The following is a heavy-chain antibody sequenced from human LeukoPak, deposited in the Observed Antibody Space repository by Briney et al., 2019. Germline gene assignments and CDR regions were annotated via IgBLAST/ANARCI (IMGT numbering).Heavy chain of an antibody. CDR2: INPNSGGI. V-gene: IGHV1-2*02. CDR3: ARASLGAIFYFDY. CDR1: GYTFTGYY. Sequence: GASVKVSCKASGYTFTGYYMHWVRQAPGQGLEWMGWINPNSGGINYAQKFQGRVTMTRDTSISTIYMELSRLSSDDTAVYYCARASLGAIFYFDYWGQGTLVTASS. J-gene: IGHJ4*02. D-gene: IGHD1-26*01.